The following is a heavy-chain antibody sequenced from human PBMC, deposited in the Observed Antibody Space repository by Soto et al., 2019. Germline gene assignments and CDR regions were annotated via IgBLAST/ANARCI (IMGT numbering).Heavy chain of an antibody. CDR1: GFTFSSYA. CDR2: ISGSGGST. J-gene: IGHJ3*02. V-gene: IGHV3-23*01. D-gene: IGHD3-9*01. Sequence: EVQLLESGGGLVQPGGSLRLSCAASGFTFSSYAMSWVRQAPGKGLEWVSAISGSGGSTYYADSVKGRFTISRDNYKNPLYLKMNSLRAEDTAVYYCAKGKYFDWLSHDAFDIWGQGTMVTVSS. CDR3: AKGKYFDWLSHDAFDI.